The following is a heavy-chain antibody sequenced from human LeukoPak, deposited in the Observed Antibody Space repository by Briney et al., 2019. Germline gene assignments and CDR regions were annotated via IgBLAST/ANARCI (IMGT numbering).Heavy chain of an antibody. J-gene: IGHJ4*02. CDR2: IYYSGST. D-gene: IGHD2-15*01. CDR3: ARPILADEAIFDY. Sequence: SETLSLTCTVSGGSISSYYWSWIRRPPGKGLEWIGYIYYSGSTNYNPSLKSRVTISVDTSKNQFSLKLSSVTAADTAVYYCARPILADEAIFDYWGQGTLVTVSS. V-gene: IGHV4-59*01. CDR1: GGSISSYY.